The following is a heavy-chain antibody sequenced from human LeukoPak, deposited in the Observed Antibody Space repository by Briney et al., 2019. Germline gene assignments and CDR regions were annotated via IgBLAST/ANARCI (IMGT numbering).Heavy chain of an antibody. CDR1: GGSISSYY. V-gene: IGHV4-59*08. Sequence: SETLSLTCTVSGGSISSYYWSWIRQPPGKGLEWIGYIYYSGSTNYNPSLKSRVTISVDTSKNQFSLKLSSVTAADTAVYYCGGQKNAFDIWGQGTMVTVSS. CDR3: GGQKNAFDI. CDR2: IYYSGST. J-gene: IGHJ3*02.